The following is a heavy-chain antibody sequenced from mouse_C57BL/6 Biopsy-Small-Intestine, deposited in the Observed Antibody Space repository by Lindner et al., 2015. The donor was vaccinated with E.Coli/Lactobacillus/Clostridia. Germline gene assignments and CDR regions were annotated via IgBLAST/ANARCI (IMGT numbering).Heavy chain of an antibody. CDR1: GYSFSDYG. V-gene: IGHV1-4*01. CDR3: ARGPDL. Sequence: SVKVSCKTSGYSFSDYGIYWVRQAPGQGFEWMGYISGYDGDTRYGQSVQGRATLTIDSSARTAYMELRSRTSADSGVYYCARGPDLWGQGTLVTVSS. CDR2: ISGYDGDT. J-gene: IGHJ4*01.